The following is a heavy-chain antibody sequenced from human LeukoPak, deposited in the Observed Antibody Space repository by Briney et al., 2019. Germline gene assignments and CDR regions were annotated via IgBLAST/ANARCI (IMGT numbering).Heavy chain of an antibody. Sequence: ASVKVSCKASGYTFTSYGISWVRQAPGQGLEWMGWISAYNGNTNYAQKLQGRVTMTTDTSTSTAYMELRSLRSDDTAVYYCARGVFWSGYYPDPVWFDPWGQGTLVTVSS. CDR1: GYTFTSYG. CDR3: ARGVFWSGYYPDPVWFDP. CDR2: ISAYNGNT. V-gene: IGHV1-18*01. J-gene: IGHJ5*02. D-gene: IGHD3-3*01.